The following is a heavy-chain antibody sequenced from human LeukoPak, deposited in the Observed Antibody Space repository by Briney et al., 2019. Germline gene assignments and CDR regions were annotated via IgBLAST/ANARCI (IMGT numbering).Heavy chain of an antibody. CDR3: ARERATSGRCRFDF. Sequence: SETLSVTCTVSGASISSYYWSWIRQSPGKGLERIGYVHHTGSRSYNPSLKSRVTISLDRDKSQFSLKLTSVTAADTAVYYCARERATSGRCRFDFWGQGALVTVSS. J-gene: IGHJ4*02. CDR1: GASISSYY. D-gene: IGHD6-25*01. V-gene: IGHV4-59*01. CDR2: VHHTGSR.